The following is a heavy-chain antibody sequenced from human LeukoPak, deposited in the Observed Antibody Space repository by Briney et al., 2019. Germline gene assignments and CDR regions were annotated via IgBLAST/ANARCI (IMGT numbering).Heavy chain of an antibody. CDR1: GGSIGSYY. V-gene: IGHV4-4*07. CDR2: IYTSGST. J-gene: IGHJ2*01. Sequence: PSETLSLTCTVSGGSIGSYYCSWIRQPAGKGLEWIGRIYTSGSTNYNPSLKSRVTMSVDTSKNQFSLKLSSVTAADTAVYYCARAPGHCTGGVCYSGWYFDLWGRGTLVTVSS. CDR3: ARAPGHCTGGVCYSGWYFDL. D-gene: IGHD2-8*02.